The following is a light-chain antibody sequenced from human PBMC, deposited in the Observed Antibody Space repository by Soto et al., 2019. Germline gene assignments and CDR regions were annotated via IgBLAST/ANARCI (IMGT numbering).Light chain of an antibody. CDR3: QQYGSSPYT. CDR1: QSVSSSY. CDR2: GAS. Sequence: EIVLTQSPGTLSLSPGERATLSCRARQSVSSSYLAWYQQKPGQAPRLIIYGASSRATGIPDRFSGSGSGTDFTLTISRLEPEDFAVYYCQQYGSSPYTFGQGTQLEIK. J-gene: IGKJ2*01. V-gene: IGKV3-20*01.